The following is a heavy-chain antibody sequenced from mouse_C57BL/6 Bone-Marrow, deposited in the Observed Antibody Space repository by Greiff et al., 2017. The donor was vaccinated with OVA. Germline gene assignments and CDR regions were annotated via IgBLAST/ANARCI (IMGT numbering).Heavy chain of an antibody. J-gene: IGHJ2*01. V-gene: IGHV1-76*01. CDR3: ARGGYIGFLYYFDY. Sequence: QVQLKQSGAELVRPGASVKLSCKASGYTFTDYYINWVKQRPGQGLEWIARIYPGSGNTYYNEKFKGKATLTAEKSSSTAYMQLSSLTSEDSAVYFCARGGYIGFLYYFDYWGQGTTLTVSS. CDR1: GYTFTDYY. CDR2: IYPGSGNT. D-gene: IGHD1-3*01.